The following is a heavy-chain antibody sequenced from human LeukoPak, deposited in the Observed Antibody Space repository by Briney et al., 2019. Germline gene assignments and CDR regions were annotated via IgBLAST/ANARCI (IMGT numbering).Heavy chain of an antibody. CDR2: INPQSGGT. V-gene: IGHV1-2*06. CDR3: ARKQVYTHADGNFDL. CDR1: GYSFTDFY. D-gene: IGHD5/OR15-5a*01. J-gene: IGHJ2*01. Sequence: ASVKVSCKASGYSFTDFYIHWVRQAPGQGLEWMGRINPQSGGTDYAQMFQGRVTMTTDTSISTAYMEIRRLRYDDTAKYYCARKQVYTHADGNFDLWGRGTVITVSS.